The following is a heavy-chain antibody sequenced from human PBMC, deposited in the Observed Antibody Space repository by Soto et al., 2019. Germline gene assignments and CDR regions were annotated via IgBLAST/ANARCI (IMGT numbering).Heavy chain of an antibody. J-gene: IGHJ4*02. CDR3: AAIAARPY. V-gene: IGHV3-48*01. CDR2: ISSSSSTI. CDR1: GFTFSSYS. D-gene: IGHD6-6*01. Sequence: GGSLRLSCAASGFTFSSYSMNWVRQAPGKGLEWVSYISSSSSTIYYADSVKGRFTISRDNAKNSLYLQMNSLRAEDTAVYYCAAIAARPYWGQGTLVTVSS.